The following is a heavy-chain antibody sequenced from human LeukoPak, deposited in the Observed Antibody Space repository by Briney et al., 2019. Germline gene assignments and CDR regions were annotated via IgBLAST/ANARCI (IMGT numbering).Heavy chain of an antibody. CDR1: GFTFSSYG. D-gene: IGHD5-18*01. CDR3: ARGGYSYGDDAFDI. CDR2: IWYDGSNK. J-gene: IGHJ3*02. Sequence: GGSLRLSCAASGFTFSSYGMHWVRQAPGKGLEWVAVIWYDGSNKYYADSVKGRFTISRDNSKNTLYLQMNSLGAEDTAVYYCARGGYSYGDDAFDIWGQGTMVTVSS. V-gene: IGHV3-33*01.